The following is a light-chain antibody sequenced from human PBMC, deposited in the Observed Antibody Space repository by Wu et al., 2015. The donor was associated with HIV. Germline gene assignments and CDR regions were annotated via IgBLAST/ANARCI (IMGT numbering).Light chain of an antibody. CDR3: QQYGSSPLYT. V-gene: IGKV3-20*01. CDR1: QSVSSSY. J-gene: IGKJ3*01. CDR2: DAS. Sequence: EIVLTQSPGTLSLSPGERATLSCRASQSVSSSYLAWYQQKPGQAPRLLIYDASSRATGIPDRFSGSGSGTDFTLTISRLEPEDFAVYYCQQYGSSPLYTFGPWDQSGYQT.